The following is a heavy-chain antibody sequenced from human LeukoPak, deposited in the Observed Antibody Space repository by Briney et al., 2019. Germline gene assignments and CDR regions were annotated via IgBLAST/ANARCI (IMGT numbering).Heavy chain of an antibody. CDR1: GYTFTSYD. D-gene: IGHD6-6*01. J-gene: IGHJ4*02. V-gene: IGHV1-8*02. CDR2: MNPNSGNT. Sequence: ASVKVFCKASGYTFTSYDIKRVRQATGQGLEWMGWMNPNSGNTGYAQKFQGRVTMTRNTSISTAYMELSSLRPEDTAVYYCAREVGDNSSLNYWGQGTLVTVSS. CDR3: AREVGDNSSLNY.